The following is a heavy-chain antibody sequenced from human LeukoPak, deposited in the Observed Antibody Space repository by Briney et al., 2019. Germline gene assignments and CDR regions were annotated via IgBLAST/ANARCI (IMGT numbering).Heavy chain of an antibody. J-gene: IGHJ4*02. V-gene: IGHV3-23*01. D-gene: IGHD2-2*01. Sequence: GGSLRLSCATSGFTFSSYAMSWVRQAPGKGPEWVSGISDSGGSTYYADSVKGRFTISRDNSKNTLYLQMNSLRAEDTAVYYCAKRDQLPGWGQGTLVTVSS. CDR2: ISDSGGST. CDR3: AKRDQLPG. CDR1: GFTFSSYA.